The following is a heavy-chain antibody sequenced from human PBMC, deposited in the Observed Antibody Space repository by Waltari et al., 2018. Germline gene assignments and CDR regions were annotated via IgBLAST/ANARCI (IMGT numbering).Heavy chain of an antibody. V-gene: IGHV4-59*01. CDR2: YSGK. CDR1: GGSLGGYY. CDR3: VRSYTETTTPIAGY. J-gene: IGHJ4*02. Sequence: QVQLQESGPGLVRPSETLSLTRRVFGGSLGGYYWSWIRQPPGKGLEWIGYSGKKYNPSLRSRVTISLDTSKNQFSLELTSVTTADTAVYYCVRSYTETTTPIAGYWGQGILVTVSS. D-gene: IGHD4-17*01.